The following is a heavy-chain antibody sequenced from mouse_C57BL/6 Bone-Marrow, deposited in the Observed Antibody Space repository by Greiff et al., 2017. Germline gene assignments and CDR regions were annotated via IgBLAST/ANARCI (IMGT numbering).Heavy chain of an antibody. V-gene: IGHV1-19*01. CDR1: GYTFTDYY. CDR2: FIPYNGGT. Sequence: EVQLQQSGPVLVKPWASVTMSCKASGYTFTDYYMNWVKQRHGKSLLWIGVFIPYNGGTSYNQKFKGKATLTVDKSSSTAYMELNSLTSEDSAVYYCARLTTVGAYWGQGTLVTVSA. J-gene: IGHJ3*01. CDR3: ARLTTVGAY. D-gene: IGHD1-1*01.